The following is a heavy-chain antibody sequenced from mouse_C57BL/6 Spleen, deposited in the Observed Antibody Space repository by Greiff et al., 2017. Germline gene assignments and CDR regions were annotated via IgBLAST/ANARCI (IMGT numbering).Heavy chain of an antibody. V-gene: IGHV1-26*01. CDR3: ARDGYGAY. Sequence: EVQLQQSGPELVKPGASVKISCKASGYTFTDYYMNWVKQSHGKSLEWIGDINPNNGGTSYNQKFKGKATLPVDKSSSTAYMELRSLTSEDSAVYYCARDGYGAYWGQGTLVTVSA. D-gene: IGHD2-2*01. J-gene: IGHJ3*01. CDR1: GYTFTDYY. CDR2: INPNNGGT.